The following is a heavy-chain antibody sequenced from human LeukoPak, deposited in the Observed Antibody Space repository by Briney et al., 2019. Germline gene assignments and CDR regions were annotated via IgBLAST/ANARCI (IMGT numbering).Heavy chain of an antibody. J-gene: IGHJ3*02. V-gene: IGHV4-61*02. D-gene: IGHD4-17*01. CDR1: GGSISSGSYY. CDR2: IYTSGST. Sequence: SETLSLTCTVSGGSISSGSYYWSWIRQPAGKGLEWIGRIYTSGSTNYNPSLKSRVTMSVDTSKNQFSLKLSSVTAADTAVYYCARAAHGDYEVWGDAFDIWGQGTMVTVSS. CDR3: ARAAHGDYEVWGDAFDI.